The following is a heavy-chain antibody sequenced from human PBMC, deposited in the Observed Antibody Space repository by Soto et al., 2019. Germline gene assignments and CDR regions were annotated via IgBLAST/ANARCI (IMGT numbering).Heavy chain of an antibody. J-gene: IGHJ5*02. CDR3: AKLYRLAGGWFDP. Sequence: QVQLVQSGAEVKKPGSSVKVSCKASGGAFSSSAISWLRQAPGQGLEWMGGITPLFGTPDLAQKFQDRLTIAADESTSTVYMQLTSLRHEDTAVYYCAKLYRLAGGWFDPWGQGTLVTVFS. V-gene: IGHV1-69*01. CDR2: ITPLFGTP. D-gene: IGHD3-16*01. CDR1: GGAFSSSA.